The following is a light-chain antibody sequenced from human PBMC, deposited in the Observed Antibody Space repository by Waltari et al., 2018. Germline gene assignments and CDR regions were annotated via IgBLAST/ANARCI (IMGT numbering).Light chain of an antibody. V-gene: IGLV2-14*01. CDR3: CSYATSSTWV. CDR1: SSDVGGYNY. J-gene: IGLJ2*01. Sequence: QSAPTQPPSVSGSPGQSVTISCTGTSSDVGGYNYVSWYQQHPGKAPKLMIFGVSNRPSGVSDRFSGSKSGNTASLTISGLQAEDEADYYCCSYATSSTWVFGGGTRLTVL. CDR2: GVS.